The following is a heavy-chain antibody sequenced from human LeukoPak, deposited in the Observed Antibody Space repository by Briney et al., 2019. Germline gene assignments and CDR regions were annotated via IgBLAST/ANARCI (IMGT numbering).Heavy chain of an antibody. CDR3: AKDRGHCTNGGSHNYYYMDV. J-gene: IGHJ6*03. Sequence: GGSLRLSCAASGFAFSSYAMRWVRQAPGKGLEWVSSISGSGDRRDSADSVKGRFTISRDNSKNTLYLEMYSLRAEDTAVYYCAKDRGHCTNGGSHNYYYMDVCGKGTTVTVSS. D-gene: IGHD2-8*01. CDR2: ISGSGDRR. CDR1: GFAFSSYA. V-gene: IGHV3-23*01.